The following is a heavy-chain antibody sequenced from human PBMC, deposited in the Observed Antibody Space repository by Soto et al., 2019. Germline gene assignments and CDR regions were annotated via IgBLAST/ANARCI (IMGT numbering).Heavy chain of an antibody. J-gene: IGHJ4*02. CDR1: GGTFSSYA. CDR3: ARDSSVGYSERYFDY. V-gene: IGHV1-69*13. CDR2: IIPIFGTA. D-gene: IGHD3-22*01. Sequence: ASVKVSCKASGGTFSSYAISWVRQAPGQGLEWMGGIIPIFGTANYAQKFQGRVTITADESTSTAYMELSSLRSEDTAVYYCARDSSVGYSERYFDYWGQGTLVTVSS.